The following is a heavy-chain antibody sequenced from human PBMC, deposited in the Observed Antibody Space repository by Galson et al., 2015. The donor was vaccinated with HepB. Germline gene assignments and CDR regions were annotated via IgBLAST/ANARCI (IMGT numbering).Heavy chain of an antibody. CDR1: GGTFNRYT. CDR2: ISPLLGTA. V-gene: IGHV1-69*13. D-gene: IGHD5-18*01. J-gene: IGHJ4*02. Sequence: SVKVSCKASGGTFNRYTISWVRQAPGQGLEWMGGISPLLGTANYAQKFRGRVTIAADESTSTAFMELSSLTSEDTAVYFCAREAHADTNMVTPFDYWGQGTLVTVSS. CDR3: AREAHADTNMVTPFDY.